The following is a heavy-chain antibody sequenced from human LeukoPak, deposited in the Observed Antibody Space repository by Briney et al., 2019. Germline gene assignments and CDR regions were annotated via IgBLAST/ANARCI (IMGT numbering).Heavy chain of an antibody. Sequence: GGSLRLSCTASGFTFSNYAMSWVRQAPGKGLEWVSAISGSGDSTYYADSVRGRFTISRDNSKSTLYLQMTSLRAGDTAVYYCAKLPRSSGSYPLYFDSWGQGTLVTVSS. CDR1: GFTFSNYA. J-gene: IGHJ4*02. CDR3: AKLPRSSGSYPLYFDS. V-gene: IGHV3-23*01. D-gene: IGHD1-26*01. CDR2: ISGSGDST.